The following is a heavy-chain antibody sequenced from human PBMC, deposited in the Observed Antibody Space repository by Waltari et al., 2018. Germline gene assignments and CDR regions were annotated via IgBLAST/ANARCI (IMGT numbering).Heavy chain of an antibody. CDR3: AGEYGDPQGDY. CDR2: ISSSSSYI. J-gene: IGHJ4*02. Sequence: EVQLVESGGGLVKPGGSLRLSCAAFGFPFRGYSMHWVRQAPGKGLEWVSSISSSSSYIYYADSVKGRFTISRDNAKNSLYLQMNSLRAEDTAVYYCAGEYGDPQGDYWGQGTLVTVSS. CDR1: GFPFRGYS. D-gene: IGHD4-17*01. V-gene: IGHV3-21*01.